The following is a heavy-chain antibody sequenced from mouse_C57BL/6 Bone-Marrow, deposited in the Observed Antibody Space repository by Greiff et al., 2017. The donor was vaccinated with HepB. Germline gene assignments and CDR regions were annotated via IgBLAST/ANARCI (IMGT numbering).Heavy chain of an antibody. CDR2: IYPRSGNT. J-gene: IGHJ4*01. Sequence: QVHVKQSGAELARPGASVKLSCKASGYTFTSYGISWVKQRTGQGLEWIGEIYPRSGNTYYNEKFKGKATLTADKSSSTAYMELRSLTSEDSAVYFCARSPLTYGNYVNYYAMYYWGQGTSVTVSS. CDR1: GYTFTSYG. CDR3: ARSPLTYGNYVNYYAMYY. V-gene: IGHV1-81*01. D-gene: IGHD2-1*01.